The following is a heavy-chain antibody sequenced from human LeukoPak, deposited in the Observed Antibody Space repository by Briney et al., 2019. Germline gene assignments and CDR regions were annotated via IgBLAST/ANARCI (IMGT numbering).Heavy chain of an antibody. Sequence: EASVKVSCKTSGFSFTSSSVQWVRQARVQRLEWIGWIVVGSGKTEYAQKFQERVTITRDMSTSTAYMELSSLRSEDTAVYYCAATDLSRTYYYASGTARWGQGTLVTVSS. V-gene: IGHV1-58*01. CDR3: AATDLSRTYYYASGTAR. J-gene: IGHJ4*02. D-gene: IGHD3-10*01. CDR1: GFSFTSSS. CDR2: IVVGSGKT.